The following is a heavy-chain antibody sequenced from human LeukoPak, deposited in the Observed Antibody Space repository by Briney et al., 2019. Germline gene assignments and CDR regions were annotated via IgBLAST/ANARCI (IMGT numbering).Heavy chain of an antibody. CDR3: ARGSYSSSWF. J-gene: IGHJ4*02. Sequence: ASVKVSCKASGYTFTSYAMNWVRQAPGQGLEWMGWFNTNTGNPTYAQSFPGRVAFSYDTSASTAYLQISSLKAEDTAVYYCARGSYSSSWFWGQGTLVTVSS. CDR1: GYTFTSYA. D-gene: IGHD6-13*01. V-gene: IGHV7-4-1*02. CDR2: FNTNTGNP.